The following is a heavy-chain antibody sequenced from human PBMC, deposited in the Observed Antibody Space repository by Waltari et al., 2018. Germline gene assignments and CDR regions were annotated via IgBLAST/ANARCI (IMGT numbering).Heavy chain of an antibody. CDR2: FDPEDSET. CDR1: GYTLTELS. V-gene: IGHV1-24*01. CDR3: ATRLRSGGTPLL. D-gene: IGHD2-15*01. J-gene: IGHJ4*02. Sequence: QVQLVQSGAEVKKPGASVKVSCKVSGYTLTELSMHWVRQAPGKGLEGMGGFDPEDSETIYAQKFQGRGTMTEDTSTDTAYMELSSLRSEDTAVYYCATRLRSGGTPLLWGQGTLVTVSS.